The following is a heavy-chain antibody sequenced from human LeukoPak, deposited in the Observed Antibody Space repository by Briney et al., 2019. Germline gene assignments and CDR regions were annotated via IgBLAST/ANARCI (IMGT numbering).Heavy chain of an antibody. V-gene: IGHV3-23*01. J-gene: IGHJ6*02. CDR3: AKARGYCSGGSCSRDGYYGMDA. CDR2: ISGSGGST. CDR1: GFTFSSYA. Sequence: GGSLRLSCAASGFTFSSYAMSWVRQAPGKGLEWVSAISGSGGSTYYADSVKGRFTISRDNSKNTLYLQMNSLRAEDTAVYYCAKARGYCSGGSCSRDGYYGMDAWGQGTTVTVSS. D-gene: IGHD2-15*01.